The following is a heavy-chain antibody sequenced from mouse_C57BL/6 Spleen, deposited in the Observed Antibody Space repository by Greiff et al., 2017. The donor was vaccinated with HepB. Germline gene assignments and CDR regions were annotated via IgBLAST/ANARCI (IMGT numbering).Heavy chain of an antibody. D-gene: IGHD1-1*01. Sequence: VQLQQSGAELARPGASVKLSCKASGYTFTSYGISWVKQRTGQGLEWIGEIYPRSGNTYYNEKFKGKATLTADKSSSTAYMELRSLTSEDAAVYSCAREDYYGRSYEEYAMDYWGQGTSVTVSS. CDR1: GYTFTSYG. CDR3: AREDYYGRSYEEYAMDY. J-gene: IGHJ4*01. V-gene: IGHV1-81*01. CDR2: IYPRSGNT.